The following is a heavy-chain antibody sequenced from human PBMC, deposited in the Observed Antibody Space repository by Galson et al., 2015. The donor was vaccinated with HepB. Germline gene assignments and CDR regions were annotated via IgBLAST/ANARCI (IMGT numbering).Heavy chain of an antibody. CDR1: GFTFSSYA. CDR3: ARTQLWFGELLLHYYYYGMDV. D-gene: IGHD3-10*01. V-gene: IGHV3-30*04. Sequence: SLRLSCAASGFTFSSYAMHWVRQAPGKGLEWVAVISYDGSNKYYADSVKGRFTISRDNSKNTLYLQMNSLRAEDTAVYYCARTQLWFGELLLHYYYYGMDVWGQGTTVTVSS. CDR2: ISYDGSNK. J-gene: IGHJ6*02.